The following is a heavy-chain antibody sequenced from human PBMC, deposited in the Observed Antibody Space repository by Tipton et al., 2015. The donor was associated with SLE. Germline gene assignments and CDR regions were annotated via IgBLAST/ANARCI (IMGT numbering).Heavy chain of an antibody. CDR1: GGSISSGSYY. Sequence: TLSLTCTVSGGSISSGSYYWSWIRQPAGKGLEWIGRIYYSGSSYYNPSLKSRVTISVDTSKSQFSLRLSSVTAADTAVYYCARDGIVLPSGEGLFYDYGMDVWGHGTTVTVSS. J-gene: IGHJ6*02. CDR2: IYYSGSS. D-gene: IGHD2/OR15-2a*01. V-gene: IGHV4-61*02. CDR3: ARDGIVLPSGEGLFYDYGMDV.